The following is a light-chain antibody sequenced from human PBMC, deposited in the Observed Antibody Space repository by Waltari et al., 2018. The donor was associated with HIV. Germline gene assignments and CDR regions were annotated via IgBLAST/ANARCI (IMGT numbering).Light chain of an antibody. Sequence: NFMLTQPHSVSESPGKTVTISCTRSSGSIVSNYVQWYQQRPGSAPTTVIYEDKQRPSGVPDRFSGSIDSSSNSASLTLSGLKTEDEADYYCQSYYSTNWVFGGATKLTVL. CDR2: EDK. CDR3: QSYYSTNWV. J-gene: IGLJ3*02. V-gene: IGLV6-57*04. CDR1: SGSIVSNY.